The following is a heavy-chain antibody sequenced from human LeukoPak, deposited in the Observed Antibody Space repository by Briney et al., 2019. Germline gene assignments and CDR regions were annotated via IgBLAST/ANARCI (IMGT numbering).Heavy chain of an antibody. CDR2: ISSSGSTI. J-gene: IGHJ5*02. CDR1: GFTFSDYY. CDR3: ARVLFSVLNWFDP. Sequence: GGSLRLSCAASGFTFSDYYMSWIRQAPGKGLEWVSYISSSGSTIYYADSVKGRFTISRDNAKNSLYLQMNSLRAEDTAVYYCARVLFSVLNWFDPWGQGTLVTVSS. V-gene: IGHV3-11*01. D-gene: IGHD2-8*01.